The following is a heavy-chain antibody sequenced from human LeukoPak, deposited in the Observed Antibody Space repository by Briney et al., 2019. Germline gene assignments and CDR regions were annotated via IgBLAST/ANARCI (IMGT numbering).Heavy chain of an antibody. J-gene: IGHJ4*02. CDR1: GYSFSSYW. CDR2: IFPGDSDP. CDR3: AREFGSGSYYNLGY. D-gene: IGHD3-10*01. V-gene: IGHV5-51*01. Sequence: GESLQISCKGSGYSFSSYWIAWVRQMPGKGLEWMGIIFPGDSDPKYSPSFQGQVTISADKSISTAYLQWSGLKASDTAIYYCAREFGSGSYYNLGYWGQGTLVTVSS.